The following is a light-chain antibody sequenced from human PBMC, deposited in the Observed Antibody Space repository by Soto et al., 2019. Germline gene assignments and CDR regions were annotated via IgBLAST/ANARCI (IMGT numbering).Light chain of an antibody. V-gene: IGLV2-14*01. CDR3: SSYSRSSTLAV. Sequence: QSALTQPASVSGSPGQSITISCSGTSSDIGDYNFVSWYQQHPGEAPKLMIYEVSNRPSGVSNRFSGSKSGNTASLTISGLQAEDEADYYCSSYSRSSTLAVFGGGTKLTVL. CDR2: EVS. CDR1: SSDIGDYNF. J-gene: IGLJ3*02.